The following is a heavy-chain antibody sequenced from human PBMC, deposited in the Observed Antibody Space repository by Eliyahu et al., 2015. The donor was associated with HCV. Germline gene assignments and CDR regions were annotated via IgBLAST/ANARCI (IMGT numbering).Heavy chain of an antibody. CDR1: GGSFSGYY. D-gene: IGHD6-19*01. CDR2: INHSGST. J-gene: IGHJ4*02. V-gene: IGHV4-34*01. CDR3: AREAVGIMYFFDY. Sequence: QVQLQQWGAGLLKPSXTLSLTCAVYGGSFSGYYWSWIRQSPGKGLEWIGEINHSGSTNYNPSLKSRVTISVDTSKNQFSLKLSSVTAADTAVYYCAREAVGIMYFFDYWGQGTLVTVSS.